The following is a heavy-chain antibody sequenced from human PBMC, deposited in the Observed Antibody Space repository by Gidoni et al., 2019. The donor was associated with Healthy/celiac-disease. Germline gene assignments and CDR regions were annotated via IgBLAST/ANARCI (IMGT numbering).Heavy chain of an antibody. CDR3: AREHYEDIVVVPAAIPENLSLGY. V-gene: IGHV1-2*02. Sequence: QVQLVQSGAEVKKPGASVKVSCKASGYTFTGYYMHWVRQAPGQGLEWMGWINPNSGGTNYAQKFQGRVTMTRDTSISTAYMELSRLRSDDTAVYYCAREHYEDIVVVPAAIPENLSLGYWGQGTLVTVSS. CDR1: GYTFTGYY. CDR2: INPNSGGT. J-gene: IGHJ4*02. D-gene: IGHD2-2*02.